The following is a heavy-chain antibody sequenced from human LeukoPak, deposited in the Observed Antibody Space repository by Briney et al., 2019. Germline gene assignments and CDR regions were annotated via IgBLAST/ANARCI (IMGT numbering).Heavy chain of an antibody. D-gene: IGHD3-10*01. Sequence: GGSLRLSCAASGFTVSTNYMSWVRQAPGKGLEWVSVIYSGGTTYYADSVKGRFTISRDNSKNTLYLQMNSLRAEDTAVYYCASGDPPARPLDYWGQGTLVTVSS. J-gene: IGHJ4*02. CDR2: IYSGGTT. CDR3: ASGDPPARPLDY. CDR1: GFTVSTNY. V-gene: IGHV3-66*01.